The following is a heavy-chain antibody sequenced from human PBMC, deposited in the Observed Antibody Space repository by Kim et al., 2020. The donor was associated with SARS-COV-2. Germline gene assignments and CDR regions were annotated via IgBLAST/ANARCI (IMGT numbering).Heavy chain of an antibody. V-gene: IGHV3-15*01. Sequence: KTDGGTTDYAAPVKGRFTISRDDSKNTLYLQMNSLKTEDTAVYYCTTGVYWGQGTLVTVSS. J-gene: IGHJ4*02. CDR2: KTDGGTT. CDR3: TTGVY. D-gene: IGHD2-8*01.